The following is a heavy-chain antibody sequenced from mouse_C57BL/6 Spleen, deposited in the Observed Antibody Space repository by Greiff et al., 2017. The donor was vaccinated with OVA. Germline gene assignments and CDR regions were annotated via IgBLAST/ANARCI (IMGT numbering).Heavy chain of an antibody. D-gene: IGHD4-1*01. CDR1: GYSITSGYY. Sequence: EVKLMESGPGLVKPSQSLSLPCSVTGYSITSGYYWNWIRQFPGNKLEWMGYISYDGSNNYNPSLKNRISITRDTSKNQFFLKLNSVTTEDTATYYCAGNWEGSDYWGQGTTLTVSS. CDR2: ISYDGSN. CDR3: AGNWEGSDY. V-gene: IGHV3-6*01. J-gene: IGHJ2*01.